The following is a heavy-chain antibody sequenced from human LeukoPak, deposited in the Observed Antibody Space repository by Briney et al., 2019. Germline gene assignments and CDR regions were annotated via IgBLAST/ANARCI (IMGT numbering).Heavy chain of an antibody. CDR1: GFSFSSYS. J-gene: IGHJ3*02. CDR2: YSISSSHI. CDR3: TRSDAFDI. V-gene: IGHV3-21*01. Sequence: GGALRLFCAASGFSFSSYSMNWVRQAPGKGLEWVSSYSISSSHIYYADSVKGRFTISRDNAKNSLYLRMNSLRAEDTAVYYCTRSDAFDIWSQGTMVTVSS.